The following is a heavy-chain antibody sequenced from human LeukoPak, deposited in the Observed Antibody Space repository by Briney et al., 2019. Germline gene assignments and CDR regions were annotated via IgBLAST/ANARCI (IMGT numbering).Heavy chain of an antibody. J-gene: IGHJ1*01. CDR1: EYTFTNYH. D-gene: IGHD1-26*01. V-gene: IGHV1-46*01. CDR2: INPSGGTT. Sequence: ASVKVSCKASEYTFTNYHMHWVRQTPGQGLEWMGIINPSGGTTYYAQKFQGRVTMTRDTPTSTVYMGLSSLRSEDTAVYYCARDGGSYGDCEHWGQGTLVTVSS. CDR3: ARDGGSYGDCEH.